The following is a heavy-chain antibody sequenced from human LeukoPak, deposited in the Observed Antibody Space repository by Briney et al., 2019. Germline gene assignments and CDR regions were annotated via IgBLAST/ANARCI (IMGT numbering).Heavy chain of an antibody. V-gene: IGHV3-30*04. J-gene: IGHJ4*02. Sequence: PGGSLRLSCAASGFTFSSYAMHWVRQAPGKGLEWVAVISYDGSNKYYADSVKGRFTISRDNSKNTLYLQMNSLRAEDTAVYYCARGVNYYDFWSGTPNLDYWGQGTLVTVSS. CDR3: ARGVNYYDFWSGTPNLDY. CDR2: ISYDGSNK. CDR1: GFTFSSYA. D-gene: IGHD3-3*01.